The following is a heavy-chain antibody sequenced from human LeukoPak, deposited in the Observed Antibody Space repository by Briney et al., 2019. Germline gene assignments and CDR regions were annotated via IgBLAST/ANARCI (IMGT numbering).Heavy chain of an antibody. CDR2: ISGSGGST. V-gene: IGHV3-23*01. D-gene: IGHD1-26*01. Sequence: GGSLRLSCAASEFTFSNYAMSWVRQAPGKGLEWVSAISGSGGSTFYADSVKGRFTISRDISKNTLYLQMNSLRAEDTAVYYCAKAQSGSYSYNRFDPWGQGTLVTVSS. J-gene: IGHJ5*02. CDR1: EFTFSNYA. CDR3: AKAQSGSYSYNRFDP.